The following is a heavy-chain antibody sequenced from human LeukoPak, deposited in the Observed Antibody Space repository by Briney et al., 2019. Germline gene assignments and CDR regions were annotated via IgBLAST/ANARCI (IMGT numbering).Heavy chain of an antibody. CDR2: IYYSGST. Sequence: PSETLSLTCTVSGGSISSFYWTWIRQSPGKGLEWIGYIYYSGSTNYNPSLQGRVTISVDTSKNQFSLRLSCVTAADTAVYYCARLDYSLSQYYFDYWGQGTLVTVSS. CDR1: GGSISSFY. D-gene: IGHD2-15*01. CDR3: ARLDYSLSQYYFDY. J-gene: IGHJ4*02. V-gene: IGHV4-59*08.